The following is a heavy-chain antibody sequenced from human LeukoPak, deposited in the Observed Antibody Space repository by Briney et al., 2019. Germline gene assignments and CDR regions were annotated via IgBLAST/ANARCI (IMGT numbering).Heavy chain of an antibody. CDR2: IYTSGST. J-gene: IGHJ6*03. Sequence: SETLSLTCTVSGGSISSYYWSWIRQPAGKGLEWIGRIYTSGSTNYNPSLKSRVTMSVDTSKNQFSLKLSSVTAADTAVYYCARDNGDIVVVPAARPQQRAYYYYYMDVWGKGTTVTVSS. CDR1: GGSISSYY. V-gene: IGHV4-4*07. D-gene: IGHD2-2*01. CDR3: ARDNGDIVVVPAARPQQRAYYYYYMDV.